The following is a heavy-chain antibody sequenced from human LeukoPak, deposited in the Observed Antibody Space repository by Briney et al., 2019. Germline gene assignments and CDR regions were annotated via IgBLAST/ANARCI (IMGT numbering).Heavy chain of an antibody. CDR2: LNWNGDNT. V-gene: IGHV3-20*04. Sequence: GGSLRLSCAASGFTFGDYGMSWVRQAPGKGLEWASGLNWNGDNTGYADSVKGRFTISRDNAKNSLYLQMNSLRAEDTAVYYCAELGITMIGGVWGKGTTVTISS. CDR3: AELGITMIGGV. D-gene: IGHD3-10*02. J-gene: IGHJ6*04. CDR1: GFTFGDYG.